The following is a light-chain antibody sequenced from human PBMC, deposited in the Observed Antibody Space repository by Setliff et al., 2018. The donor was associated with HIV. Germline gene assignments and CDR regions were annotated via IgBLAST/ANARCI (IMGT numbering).Light chain of an antibody. CDR1: SSDVGGYNW. CDR3: QSHDNSLSVWV. J-gene: IGLJ3*02. CDR2: DIT. V-gene: IGLV2-11*01. Sequence: QSVLTQPRSVSGSPGQSVTLSCTGTSSDVGGYNWVSWYQQRPGEAPKLIIYDITERPSGVPDRFSASKSGTSASLAITGLQAEDEADYYCQSHDNSLSVWVFGGGTQLTVL.